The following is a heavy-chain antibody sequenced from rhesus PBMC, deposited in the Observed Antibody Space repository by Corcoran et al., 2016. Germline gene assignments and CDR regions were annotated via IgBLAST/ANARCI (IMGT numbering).Heavy chain of an antibody. CDR3: ARVCSSGWSGGYFDY. CDR1: GGSISSSY. Sequence: QLQLQESGPGLVKPSETLSVTCAVSGGSISSSYWSWIRQAPGKGLEWIGYIYGSGSSTNYNPSLKSRVTLSVDTSKNQLSLKLSSVTAADTAVYYCARVCSSGWSGGYFDYWGQGVLVTVSS. CDR2: IYGSGSST. D-gene: IGHD6S26*01. V-gene: IGHV4-169*01. J-gene: IGHJ4*01.